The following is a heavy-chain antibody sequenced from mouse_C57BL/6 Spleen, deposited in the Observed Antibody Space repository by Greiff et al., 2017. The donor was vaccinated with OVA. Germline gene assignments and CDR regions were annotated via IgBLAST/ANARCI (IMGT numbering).Heavy chain of an antibody. CDR2: IYPGSGST. Sequence: QGQLQQPGAELVKPGASVKMSCKASGYTFTSYWITWVKQRPGQGLEWMGDIYPGSGSTNYNEKFKSKATLTVDTSSSTAYMQLSSLTSEASAVYYCARLGYDPYDMDYWGQGTSVTVSS. V-gene: IGHV1-55*01. CDR1: GYTFTSYW. CDR3: ARLGYDPYDMDY. J-gene: IGHJ4*01. D-gene: IGHD2-2*01.